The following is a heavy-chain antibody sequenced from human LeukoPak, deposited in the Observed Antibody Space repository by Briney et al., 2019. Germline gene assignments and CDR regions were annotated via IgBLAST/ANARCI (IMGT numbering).Heavy chain of an antibody. D-gene: IGHD3-3*01. CDR3: ARGRDDFWSGIYYFDY. J-gene: IGHJ4*02. Sequence: GGSLRLSCAASGFTFSSYWMSWVRQAPGKGLEWVANIKQDGSEKYYVDSVKGRFTISRDNAKNTLYLQMNSLRAEDTAVYYCARGRDDFWSGIYYFDYWGQGTLVTVSS. CDR2: IKQDGSEK. V-gene: IGHV3-7*01. CDR1: GFTFSSYW.